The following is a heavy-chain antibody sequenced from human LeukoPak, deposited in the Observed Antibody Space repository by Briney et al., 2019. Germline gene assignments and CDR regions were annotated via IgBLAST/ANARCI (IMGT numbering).Heavy chain of an antibody. V-gene: IGHV3-21*01. D-gene: IGHD6-13*01. J-gene: IGHJ3*02. CDR1: GFTFSSYS. CDR3: ATGRIAAARDAFDI. Sequence: GGSLRLSRAASGFTFSSYSMNWVRQAPGKGLEWVSSISSSSSYIYYADSVKGRFTISRDNAKNSLYLQMNSLRAEDTAVYYCATGRIAAARDAFDIWGQGTMVTVSS. CDR2: ISSSSSYI.